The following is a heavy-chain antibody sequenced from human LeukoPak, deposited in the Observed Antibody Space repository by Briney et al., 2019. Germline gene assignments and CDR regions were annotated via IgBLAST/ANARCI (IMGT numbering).Heavy chain of an antibody. V-gene: IGHV4-34*01. Sequence: SETLSLTCAVYGGSFSGYYWSWIRQPPGKGLEWIGEINHSGSTNYNPSLKSRVTISVDTSKNQFSLKLSSVTAADTAVYYCTRIKFTTDLWGQGTMVTVSS. CDR3: TRIKFTTDL. J-gene: IGHJ3*01. CDR1: GGSFSGYY. CDR2: INHSGST. D-gene: IGHD3-22*01.